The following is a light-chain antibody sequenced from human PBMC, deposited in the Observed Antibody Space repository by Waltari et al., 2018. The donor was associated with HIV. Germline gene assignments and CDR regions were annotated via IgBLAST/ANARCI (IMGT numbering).Light chain of an antibody. CDR1: TFLQQN. CDR2: KDT. V-gene: IGLV3-25*03. J-gene: IGLJ2*01. Sequence: SSELTQPPSVSVSPGQTARISCPGATFLQQNPHWYQQKPGQAPVVVIIKDTERLSGIPERFSGSSSGTTVTLTIRGVQAEDEADYYCQSSDNSEHMIFGGGTKLTVL. CDR3: QSSDNSEHMI.